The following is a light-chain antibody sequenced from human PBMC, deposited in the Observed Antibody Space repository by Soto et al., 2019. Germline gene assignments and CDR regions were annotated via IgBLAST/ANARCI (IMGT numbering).Light chain of an antibody. J-gene: IGKJ2*03. Sequence: ESVLTQSPGTLSLSPGERATPSCRASQSVSSNYLAWYQQKPGQAPRLLIYGASTRATGIPDRFSGSGSGTDFTLSISRLEPEDFAVYYCQQFGGSSYSFGQGTKLEIK. CDR2: GAS. CDR3: QQFGGSSYS. CDR1: QSVSSNY. V-gene: IGKV3-20*01.